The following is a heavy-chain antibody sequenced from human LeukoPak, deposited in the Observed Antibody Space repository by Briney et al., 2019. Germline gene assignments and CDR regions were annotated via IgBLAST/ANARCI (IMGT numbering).Heavy chain of an antibody. Sequence: SVKVSCKASGGTFSSYAISWVRQAPGQGLEWMGRIIPILGIANYAQKFQGRVTITADKSTSTAYMELSSLRSEDTAVYYCARAGVAAAAQNYWGQGTLVTVSS. CDR1: GGTFSSYA. V-gene: IGHV1-69*04. CDR3: ARAGVAAAAQNY. D-gene: IGHD6-13*01. J-gene: IGHJ4*02. CDR2: IIPILGIA.